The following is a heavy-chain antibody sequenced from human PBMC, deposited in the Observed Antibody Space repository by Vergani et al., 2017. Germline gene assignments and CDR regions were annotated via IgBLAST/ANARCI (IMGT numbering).Heavy chain of an antibody. D-gene: IGHD3-3*01. CDR3: AIDIGYYDFWSGSNAFDI. J-gene: IGHJ3*02. CDR1: GSSISSSSYY. Sequence: QVQLQESGPGLVKPSETLSLTCTVSGSSISSSSYYWGWIRQPPGKGLEWIGSIYYSGSTYYNPSLKSRVTISVDTSKNQFSLKRSSVTAADTAVYYCAIDIGYYDFWSGSNAFDIWGQGTMVTVSS. CDR2: IYYSGST. V-gene: IGHV4-39*07.